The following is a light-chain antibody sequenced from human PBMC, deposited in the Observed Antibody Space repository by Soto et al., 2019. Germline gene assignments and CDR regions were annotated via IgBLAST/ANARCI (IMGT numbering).Light chain of an antibody. V-gene: IGLV3-1*01. J-gene: IGLJ2*01. CDR1: KLGDKY. CDR3: QAWDSSTYVV. CDR2: QDS. Sequence: SYELTQPPSVSVSPGQTASITCSGDKLGDKYACWYQQKPGQSPVLVIYQDSKRPSGIPERFSGSNSGNTATLTISGKQAMDEADYYCQAWDSSTYVVFGGGTKLTVL.